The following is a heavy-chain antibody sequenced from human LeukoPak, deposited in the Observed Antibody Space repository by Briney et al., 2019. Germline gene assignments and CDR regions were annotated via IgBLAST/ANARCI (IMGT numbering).Heavy chain of an antibody. CDR3: AARNYYDSSGYPKMGDDAFDI. D-gene: IGHD3-22*01. Sequence: SETLSLTCTVSGGSISSSSYYWSWIRQPPGKGLEWIGYIYYSGSTNYNPSLKSRVTISVDTSKNQFSLKLSSVTAADTAVYYCAARNYYDSSGYPKMGDDAFDIWGQGTMVTVSS. CDR1: GGSISSSSYY. CDR2: IYYSGST. V-gene: IGHV4-61*05. J-gene: IGHJ3*02.